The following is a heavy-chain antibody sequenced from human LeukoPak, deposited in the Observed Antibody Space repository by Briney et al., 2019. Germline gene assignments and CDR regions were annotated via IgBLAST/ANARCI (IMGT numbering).Heavy chain of an antibody. CDR1: GFTFSSYA. CDR2: ISYDGSNK. J-gene: IGHJ4*02. V-gene: IGHV3-30-3*01. D-gene: IGHD3-10*01. CDR3: ARVRFGELGVPDFDY. Sequence: GGSLRLSCAASGFTFSSYAMHWVRQAPGKGLEWVAVISYDGSNKYYADSVKGRFTIPRDNSKNTLYLQMNSLRAEDTAVYYCARVRFGELGVPDFDYWGQGTLVTVSS.